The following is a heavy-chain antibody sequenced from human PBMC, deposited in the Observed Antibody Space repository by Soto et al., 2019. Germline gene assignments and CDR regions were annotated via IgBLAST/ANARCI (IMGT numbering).Heavy chain of an antibody. CDR3: ARGGFQLLPDS. V-gene: IGHV4-30-2*01. J-gene: IGHJ5*01. D-gene: IGHD2-2*01. CDR2: IYYTGST. CDR1: GGSVSSDDYS. Sequence: QLQLQESGSGLVKPSQTLSLTCAVSGGSVSSDDYSWTWIRQPPGKALEWIGYIYYTGSTYYNPSLRSRVTMSIDTSKNHFSLRLDSVTAADTAVYYCARGGFQLLPDSWGQGTLVTVSS.